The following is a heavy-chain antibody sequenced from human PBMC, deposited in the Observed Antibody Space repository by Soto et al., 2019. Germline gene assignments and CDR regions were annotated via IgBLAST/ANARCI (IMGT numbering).Heavy chain of an antibody. CDR2: ISWNSGSI. J-gene: IGHJ3*02. V-gene: IGHV3-9*01. D-gene: IGHD6-13*01. Sequence: EVQLVESGGGLVQPGRSLRLSCAASGFTFDDYAMHWVRQAPGKGLEWVSGISWNSGSIGYADSVKGRFTISRDNAKNSLYLQMNSLRAEDTALYYCAKDAGIAAAAGSAFDIWGQGTMVTVSS. CDR3: AKDAGIAAAAGSAFDI. CDR1: GFTFDDYA.